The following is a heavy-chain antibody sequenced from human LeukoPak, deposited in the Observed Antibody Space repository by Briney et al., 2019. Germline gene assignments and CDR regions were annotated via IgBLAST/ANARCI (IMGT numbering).Heavy chain of an antibody. V-gene: IGHV4-34*01. Sequence: SETLSLTCAVYGGSFSGYYWSWIRQRPGKGLEWIGETNHSGSTNYNPSLKSRVTISVDTSKNQFSLMLSSVTAADTAVYYCARGYYGSGIPGAFDIWGQGTMVTVSS. J-gene: IGHJ3*02. CDR2: TNHSGST. CDR1: GGSFSGYY. D-gene: IGHD3-10*01. CDR3: ARGYYGSGIPGAFDI.